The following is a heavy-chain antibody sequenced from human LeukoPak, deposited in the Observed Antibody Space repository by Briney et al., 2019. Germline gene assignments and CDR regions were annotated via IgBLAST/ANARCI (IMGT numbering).Heavy chain of an antibody. V-gene: IGHV1-18*01. CDR2: ISAYNGNT. Sequence: ASVKVSCKASGYTFTSYGISWVRQAPGQGLEWMGWISAYNGNTNYAQKLQGRVTMTTDTSTSTAYMELRSLRSDDTAVYYCAREVAVVPAANHQYYYYYGMDVWGQGTTVTVSS. CDR3: AREVAVVPAANHQYYYYYGMDV. D-gene: IGHD2-2*01. CDR1: GYTFTSYG. J-gene: IGHJ6*02.